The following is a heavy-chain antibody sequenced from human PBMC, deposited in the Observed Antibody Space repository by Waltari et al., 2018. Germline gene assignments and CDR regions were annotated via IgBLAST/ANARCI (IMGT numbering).Heavy chain of an antibody. CDR1: GGSISSHY. CDR2: IYYSGST. J-gene: IGHJ4*02. D-gene: IGHD3-22*01. CDR3: ARETYDSSGYYRVVY. V-gene: IGHV4-59*11. Sequence: QVQLQESGPGLVKPSETLSLTCTVSGGSISSHYWSWIRQPPGKGLEWIGYIYYSGSTNYNPSLKSRVTISVDTSKNQFSLKLSSVTAADTAVYYCARETYDSSGYYRVVYWGQGTLVTVSS.